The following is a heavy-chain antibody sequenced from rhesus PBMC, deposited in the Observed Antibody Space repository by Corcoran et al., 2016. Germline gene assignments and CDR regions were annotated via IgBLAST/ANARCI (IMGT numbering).Heavy chain of an antibody. CDR3: ARDHPIDPYRFDV. V-gene: IGHV1-111*02. Sequence: EVQLVQSGAEVKKPGATVKISCKASGYTFTDHYLNRVRQAPGKGVEWVGGVDPEDGEAYYAQKSQDRVTITEDMSTDTAYMELSSLRSEDTAVYYCARDHPIDPYRFDVWGPGVLVTVSS. CDR1: GYTFTDHY. J-gene: IGHJ5-1*01. D-gene: IGHD2-33*01. CDR2: VDPEDGEA.